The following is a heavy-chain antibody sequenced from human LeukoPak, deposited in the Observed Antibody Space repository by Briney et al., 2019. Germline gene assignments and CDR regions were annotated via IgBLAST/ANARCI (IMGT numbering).Heavy chain of an antibody. Sequence: SETLSLTCTVSGGSISSYYWSWIRQPPGKGLEWIGYIYYSGSTNYNPSHKSRVTISVDTSKSQFSLKLSSVTAADTAVYYCARTTVTFDYWGQGTLVTVSS. J-gene: IGHJ4*02. CDR1: GGSISSYY. CDR2: IYYSGST. V-gene: IGHV4-59*01. CDR3: ARTTVTFDY. D-gene: IGHD4-11*01.